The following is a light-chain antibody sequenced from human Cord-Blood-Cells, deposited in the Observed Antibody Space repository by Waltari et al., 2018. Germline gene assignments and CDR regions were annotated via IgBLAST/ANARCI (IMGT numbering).Light chain of an antibody. CDR3: QQYYSTPYS. J-gene: IGKJ2*03. CDR2: WAS. V-gene: IGKV4-1*01. CDR1: QSVLYSSNNKKY. Sequence: DIMMTQSPDSLAVSLGERATINCKSSQSVLYSSNNKKYVAWYQQKPGQPPKLLIYWASTRESGVPDRFSRSGSGTDFTLTISSLQAEDVAVYYCQQYYSTPYSFGQGTKLEIK.